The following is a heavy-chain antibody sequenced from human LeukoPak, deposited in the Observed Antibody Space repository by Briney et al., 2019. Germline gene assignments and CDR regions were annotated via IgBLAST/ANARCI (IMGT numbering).Heavy chain of an antibody. J-gene: IGHJ4*02. CDR3: ARGYYDILTGYYGRVGYYFDY. V-gene: IGHV4-61*02. D-gene: IGHD3-9*01. CDR1: VGSISSGTYY. Sequence: SETLSLTCTVSVGSISSGTYYWSWIRQPAGKGLEWIGRIYTSGSTNYNPSLKSRVTISVDTSKNQFSLKLSSVTAADTAVYYCARGYYDILTGYYGRVGYYFDYWGQGTLVTVSS. CDR2: IYTSGST.